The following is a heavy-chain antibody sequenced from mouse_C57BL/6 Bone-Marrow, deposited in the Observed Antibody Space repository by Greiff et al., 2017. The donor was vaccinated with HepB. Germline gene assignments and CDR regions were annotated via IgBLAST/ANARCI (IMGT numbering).Heavy chain of an antibody. CDR1: GFTFSDYG. CDR2: ISSGSSTI. V-gene: IGHV5-17*01. D-gene: IGHD2-5*01. Sequence: DVHLVESGGGLVKPGGSLKLSCAASGFTFSDYGMHWVRQAPEKGLEWVAYISSGSSTIYYADTVKGRFTISRDNAKNTLFLQMTSLRSEDTAMYYCAREGDSNPYAMDYWGQGTSVTVSS. J-gene: IGHJ4*01. CDR3: AREGDSNPYAMDY.